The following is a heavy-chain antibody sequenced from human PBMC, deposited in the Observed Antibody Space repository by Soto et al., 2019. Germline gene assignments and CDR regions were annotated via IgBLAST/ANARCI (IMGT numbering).Heavy chain of an antibody. D-gene: IGHD3-10*01. Sequence: SETLSLTCTVSDGSISSYYWSWIRQPPGKGLEWIGYIYYSGSTDHNPSLKSRVTISVDTSKNQFSLKLSSVTAADTAVYFCARHWYGSGTHYPFDSWGQGTLVTVSS. J-gene: IGHJ4*02. CDR1: DGSISSYY. V-gene: IGHV4-59*08. CDR2: IYYSGST. CDR3: ARHWYGSGTHYPFDS.